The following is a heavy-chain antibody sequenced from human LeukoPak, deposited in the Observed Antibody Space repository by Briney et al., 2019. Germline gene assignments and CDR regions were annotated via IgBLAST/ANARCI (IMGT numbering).Heavy chain of an antibody. D-gene: IGHD1-26*01. Sequence: GGSLRLSCAASGFTFSSYSMNWVRQAPGKGLEWVSSISSSSSYIYYADSVKGRFTISRDNSKNTLYLQMNSLRAEDTAVYYCAKESYMREYYYYYYMDVWGKGTTVTVSS. J-gene: IGHJ6*03. V-gene: IGHV3-21*01. CDR1: GFTFSSYS. CDR2: ISSSSSYI. CDR3: AKESYMREYYYYYYMDV.